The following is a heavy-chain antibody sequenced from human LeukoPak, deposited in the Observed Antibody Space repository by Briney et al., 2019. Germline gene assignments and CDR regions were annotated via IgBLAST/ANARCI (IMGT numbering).Heavy chain of an antibody. CDR2: ISAYNGNT. CDR3: AGQGGSGSYAFDI. CDR1: GYTFTNYD. D-gene: IGHD1-26*01. J-gene: IGHJ3*02. V-gene: IGHV1-18*01. Sequence: ASVKVSCKTSGYTFTNYDINWVRQATGQGLEWMGWISAYNGNTNYAQKLQGRVTMTTDTSTSTAYMELRSLRSDDTAVYYCAGQGGSGSYAFDIWGQGTMVTVSS.